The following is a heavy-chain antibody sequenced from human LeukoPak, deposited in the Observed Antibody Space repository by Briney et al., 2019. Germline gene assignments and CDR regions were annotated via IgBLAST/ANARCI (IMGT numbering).Heavy chain of an antibody. J-gene: IGHJ4*02. D-gene: IGHD6-19*01. Sequence: GESLKISCKGSGYSFTSYWIGWVRQMPGKGLEWMGIIYPGDFDTRYSPSFQGQVTISADKSISTAYLQWSSLKASDTAMYYCARHGRGSSGWYPFDYWGQGTLVTVSS. CDR2: IYPGDFDT. V-gene: IGHV5-51*01. CDR3: ARHGRGSSGWYPFDY. CDR1: GYSFTSYW.